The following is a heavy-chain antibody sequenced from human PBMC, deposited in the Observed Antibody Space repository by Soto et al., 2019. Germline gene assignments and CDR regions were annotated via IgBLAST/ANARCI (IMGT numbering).Heavy chain of an antibody. CDR1: GFSIISSSYY. J-gene: IGHJ5*02. CDR2: IYYSGST. CDR3: ASASTSIAAASYNWFDP. V-gene: IGHV4-39*01. D-gene: IGHD6-13*01. Sequence: PSETLSLTCTVSGFSIISSSYYWGWIRKPPGKGLEWIGSIYYSGSTYYNPSLKSRVTISVDTSKNQFSLKLSSVTAADTAVYYCASASTSIAAASYNWFDPWGHGTLVTVSS.